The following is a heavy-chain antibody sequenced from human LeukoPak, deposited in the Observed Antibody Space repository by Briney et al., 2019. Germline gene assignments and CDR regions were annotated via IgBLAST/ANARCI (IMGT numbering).Heavy chain of an antibody. CDR1: GFTFSSYG. D-gene: IGHD6-13*01. CDR3: ARDSRHSSSWTDY. CDR2: IWYDGSNK. J-gene: IGHJ4*02. Sequence: PGRSLRLSCAASGFTFSSYGMHWVRQAPGKGLEWVAVIWYDGSNKYYADSVKGRFTISRDNSKNTLYLQMNSLRAEDTAVYYCARDSRHSSSWTDYWGRGTLVTVSS. V-gene: IGHV3-33*01.